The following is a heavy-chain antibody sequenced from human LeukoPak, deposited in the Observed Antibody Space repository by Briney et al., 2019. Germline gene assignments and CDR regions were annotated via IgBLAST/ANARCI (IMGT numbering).Heavy chain of an antibody. CDR3: TTYGSGRKFDY. CDR2: IESRTDGGTT. Sequence: GGSHRLSCAASGFSFSDAWMSWVRQIPGKGLEWVGRIESRTDGGTTDYAAPVKGRFTISRDDSTNTLYLQMNSLKSEDTAVYYCTTYGSGRKFDYWGQGILVTVSS. J-gene: IGHJ4*02. D-gene: IGHD3-10*01. CDR1: GFSFSDAW. V-gene: IGHV3-15*04.